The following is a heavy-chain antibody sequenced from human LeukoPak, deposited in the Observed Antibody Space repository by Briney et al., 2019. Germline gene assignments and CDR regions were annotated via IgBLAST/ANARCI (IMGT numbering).Heavy chain of an antibody. CDR3: ARMGVQMTTVTTFDY. D-gene: IGHD4-17*01. CDR1: GGTFSSYA. V-gene: IGHV1-69*13. CDR2: IIPIFGTA. Sequence: SVKVSCKASGGTFSSYAIGWVRQAPGQGLEWMGGIIPIFGTANNAQKFQGRVTITADESTSTAYMELSSLRSEDTAVYYCARMGVQMTTVTTFDYWGQGTLVTVSS. J-gene: IGHJ4*02.